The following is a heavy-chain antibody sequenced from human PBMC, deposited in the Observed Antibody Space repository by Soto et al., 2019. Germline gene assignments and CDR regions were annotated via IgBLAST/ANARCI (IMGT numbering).Heavy chain of an antibody. CDR2: IGTAGDT. D-gene: IGHD3-9*01. CDR1: GSPFGTYD. J-gene: IGHJ2*01. Sequence: EVQLMESGGGLVQPGGSLRLSCAVSGSPFGTYDMHWVRHPPGKGLEWVSAIGTAGDTYYLDSVKGRFTISRDDAKNSLYLLMNSLTPGDTAVYYCAREVADKVSADWSLDLWGRGTLVTVSS. V-gene: IGHV3-13*01. CDR3: AREVADKVSADWSLDL.